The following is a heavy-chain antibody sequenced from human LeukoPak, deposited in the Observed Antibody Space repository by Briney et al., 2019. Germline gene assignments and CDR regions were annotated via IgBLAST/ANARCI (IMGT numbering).Heavy chain of an antibody. D-gene: IGHD2-15*01. CDR2: TRNKAKSYTT. Sequence: PGGSLRLSCAASGFTFSDHYMDWVRQAPGKGLEWVGRTRNKAKSYTTEYAASGKGRLTTSRDDSKNSLYLPMNSLKTEATAVYYCARVAGYCSGGRCHSASFDYWGQGTLVTVSS. CDR1: GFTFSDHY. V-gene: IGHV3-72*01. CDR3: ARVAGYCSGGRCHSASFDY. J-gene: IGHJ4*02.